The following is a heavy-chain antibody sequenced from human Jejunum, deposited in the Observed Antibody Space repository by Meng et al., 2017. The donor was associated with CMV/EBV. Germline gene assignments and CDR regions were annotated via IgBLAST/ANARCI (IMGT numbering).Heavy chain of an antibody. CDR1: GGSISNYY. V-gene: IGHV4-4*07. Sequence: QGQLQESGPGLLKPAETLSLTCTVSGGSISNYYWSWSRQPAGKGLEYIGCIYSSGTTKYNPSLNSRVTMSVDTSKNQFSLKVRSVTAADTAVYLCARHKVVGTAIFDYWGQGTLVTVSS. D-gene: IGHD6-19*01. J-gene: IGHJ4*02. CDR3: ARHKVVGTAIFDY. CDR2: IYSSGTT.